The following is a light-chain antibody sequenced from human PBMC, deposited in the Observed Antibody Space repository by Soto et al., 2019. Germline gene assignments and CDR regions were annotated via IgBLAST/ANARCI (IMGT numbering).Light chain of an antibody. Sequence: EIVMTQSPATLSVSPGERATLSCRASQSISSNVAWYQQIPGQAPRLLIYGASTRATGIPARFSGSASGTEFTLTISSLQSEDFAVYYCQQYNNWPVTFGQGTKVEIK. CDR2: GAS. J-gene: IGKJ1*01. V-gene: IGKV3-15*01. CDR1: QSISSN. CDR3: QQYNNWPVT.